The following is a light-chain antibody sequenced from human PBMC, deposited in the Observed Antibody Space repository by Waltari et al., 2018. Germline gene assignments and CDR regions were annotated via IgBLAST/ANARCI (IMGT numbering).Light chain of an antibody. Sequence: QSALTQPASVSGSPGQSITISCPGTRSDVGGYNYVSWYQQHPGQAPKLMIYEVSNRPAGVSNRFSGSKSGNTAALTISGLQAEDEADYYCSSYTSSSTLVFGTGTKVTVL. J-gene: IGLJ1*01. V-gene: IGLV2-14*01. CDR2: EVS. CDR1: RSDVGGYNY. CDR3: SSYTSSSTLV.